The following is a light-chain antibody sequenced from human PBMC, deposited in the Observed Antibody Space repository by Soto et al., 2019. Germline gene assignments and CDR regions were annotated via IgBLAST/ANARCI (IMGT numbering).Light chain of an antibody. J-gene: IGKJ3*01. Sequence: DIQMTQSPSSLSASIGDRVTITCQASHDIKKYLSWYQQKPGRAPKLLIYGASNLEAGVPSRFGGRGYGIEFTLAISSLQPEDIATYYCQHYDNLPPFTFGPG. CDR1: HDIKKY. CDR2: GAS. CDR3: QHYDNLPPFT. V-gene: IGKV1-33*01.